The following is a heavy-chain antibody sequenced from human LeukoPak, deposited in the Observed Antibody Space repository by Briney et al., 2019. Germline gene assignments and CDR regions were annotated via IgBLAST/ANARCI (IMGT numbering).Heavy chain of an antibody. J-gene: IGHJ4*02. D-gene: IGHD6-13*01. CDR1: GYTFTSYY. V-gene: IGHV1-46*01. CDR3: AREAPTVAAAGFDY. CDR2: INPSGGST. Sequence: GASVKVSCKASGYTFTSYYMHWVRQAPGPGLEWMGIINPSGGSTSYAQEFQGRVTMTRDMSTSTVYMELSSLRSEDTAVYYCAREAPTVAAAGFDYWGQGTLVTVSS.